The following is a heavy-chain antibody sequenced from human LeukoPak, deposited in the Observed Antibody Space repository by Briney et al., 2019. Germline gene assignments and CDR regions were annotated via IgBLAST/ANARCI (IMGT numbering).Heavy chain of an antibody. J-gene: IGHJ4*02. CDR2: FRSSGAAI. CDR3: VRDPDALYY. Sequence: FRSSGAAICYAESVRGRFTISRDNAKNSVYLQMNSLRDEDTAGYYCVRDPDALYYSGQGARVTVS. V-gene: IGHV3-48*02.